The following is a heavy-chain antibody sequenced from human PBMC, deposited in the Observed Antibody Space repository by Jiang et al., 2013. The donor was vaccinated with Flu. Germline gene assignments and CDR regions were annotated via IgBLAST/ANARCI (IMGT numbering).Heavy chain of an antibody. CDR1: GDSVSSNSAT. CDR3: ARTMIVVGTNGFDI. D-gene: IGHD3-22*01. J-gene: IGHJ3*02. CDR2: TYYRSKWYN. V-gene: IGHV6-1*01. Sequence: SQTLSLTCAISGDSVSSNSATWNWIRQSPSRGLEWLGRTYYRSKWYNAYAVSVKSRITITPDTSKNQFSLQLNSVTPEDTAVYYCARTMIVVGTNGFDIWGQGTMVTVSS.